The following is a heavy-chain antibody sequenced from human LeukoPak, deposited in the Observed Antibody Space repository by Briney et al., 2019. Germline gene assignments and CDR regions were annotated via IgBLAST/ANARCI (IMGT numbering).Heavy chain of an antibody. CDR2: MYYSGST. D-gene: IGHD3-3*01. CDR1: GDSISTYF. CDR3: ARVYYDFWSGYSNWFDP. Sequence: PSETLSLTCTVSGDSISTYFWSWIRQPPGKGLEWIGYMYYSGSTNYNPSLKSRVTISIDTSSRQFSLKLSSVTAADTAVYYCARVYYDFWSGYSNWFDPWGQGTLVTVSS. V-gene: IGHV4-59*01. J-gene: IGHJ5*02.